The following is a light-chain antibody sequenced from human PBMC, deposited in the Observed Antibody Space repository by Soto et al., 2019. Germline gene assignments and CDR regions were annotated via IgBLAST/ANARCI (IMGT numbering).Light chain of an antibody. CDR3: CSYAYSGTYV. Sequence: QSALTQPASVSGSPVQSITISCTGTSSDVGNYNLVSWYQHHPGKAPKLMIYEVNKRPSGVSNRFSGSKSGNTASLTVSGLQAEDEADYYCCSYAYSGTYVFGTGTKVTVL. J-gene: IGLJ1*01. CDR2: EVN. V-gene: IGLV2-23*02. CDR1: SSDVGNYNL.